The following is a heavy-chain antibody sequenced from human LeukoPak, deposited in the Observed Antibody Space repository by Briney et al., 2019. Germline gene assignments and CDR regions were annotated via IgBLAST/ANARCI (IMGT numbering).Heavy chain of an antibody. CDR2: ISWNSGSK. CDR3: ARVHIAVAGPYVDY. Sequence: GGSLRLSCAASGFTFDDYAMHWVRQPPGKGLEWVSGISWNSGSKVYADSVKGRFTISRDNAKNSLYLQMNSLRAEDTAVYYCARVHIAVAGPYVDYWGQGTLVTVSS. J-gene: IGHJ4*02. V-gene: IGHV3-9*01. D-gene: IGHD6-19*01. CDR1: GFTFDDYA.